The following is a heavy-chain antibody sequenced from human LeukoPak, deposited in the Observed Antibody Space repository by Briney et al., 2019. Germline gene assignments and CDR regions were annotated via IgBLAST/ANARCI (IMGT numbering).Heavy chain of an antibody. J-gene: IGHJ4*02. D-gene: IGHD6-19*01. Sequence: GRSLRLSCAASGFTFSSYGMHWVRQGPGKGLEWVAVISYDGSNRYHADSVKGRFIISRDNSKNTLYLQMNSLRAEDTAVYYCAKGRYNSGWLGTDYWGQGTLVTVSS. CDR1: GFTFSSYG. V-gene: IGHV3-30*18. CDR3: AKGRYNSGWLGTDY. CDR2: ISYDGSNR.